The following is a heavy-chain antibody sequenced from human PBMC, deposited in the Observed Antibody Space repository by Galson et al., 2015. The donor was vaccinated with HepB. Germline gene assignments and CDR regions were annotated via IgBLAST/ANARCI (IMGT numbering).Heavy chain of an antibody. Sequence: SVKVSCKASGGTFSSNAISWVRQAPGQGLEWLGGIIPILDTATYAQKFQGRVTITADESTSTAYMELSSLRSDDTAVYYCARGHPDIVVVPATIPALNWFDPWGQGTLVTVSS. V-gene: IGHV1-69*13. CDR3: ARGHPDIVVVPATIPALNWFDP. CDR2: IIPILDTA. D-gene: IGHD2-2*01. CDR1: GGTFSSNA. J-gene: IGHJ5*02.